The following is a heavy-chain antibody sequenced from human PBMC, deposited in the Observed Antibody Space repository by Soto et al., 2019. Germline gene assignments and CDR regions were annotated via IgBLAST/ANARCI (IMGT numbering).Heavy chain of an antibody. CDR3: XXTYYYDSXXXXDY. D-gene: IGHD3-22*01. J-gene: IGHJ4*02. CDR1: GGTFSSYA. CDR2: IIPIFGTA. V-gene: IGHV1-69*01. Sequence: QVQLVQSGAEVKKPGSSVKVSCKASGGTFSSYAISWVRQAPGQGLEWMGGIIPIFGTANYAQKFQGRVTITADESTSTAYXXXXXXXXXXXXXXXXXXTYYYDSXXXXDYXGXXTL.